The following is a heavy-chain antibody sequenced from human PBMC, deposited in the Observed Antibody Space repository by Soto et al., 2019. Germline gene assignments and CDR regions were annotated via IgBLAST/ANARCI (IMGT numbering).Heavy chain of an antibody. J-gene: IGHJ4*01. Sequence: GGSQTLSSEASGFTFSRYAMSWVRQAPGKGLEWVSTITVSGGSTYYADSVKGRFTISRDNSKNTLYLKMNSLSAEDTAIYYCAKARRYCSVYEYCRFHYWCYGNLVTLSS. D-gene: IGHD2-15*01. CDR2: ITVSGGST. V-gene: IGHV3-23*01. CDR1: GFTFSRYA. CDR3: AKARRYCSVYEYCRFHY.